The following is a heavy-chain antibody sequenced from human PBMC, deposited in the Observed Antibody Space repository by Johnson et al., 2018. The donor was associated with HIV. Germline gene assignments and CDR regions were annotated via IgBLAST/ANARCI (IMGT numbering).Heavy chain of an antibody. Sequence: VQLVESGGGLVHPGGSLRLSCAVSGFSVSNNYMSWVRQAPGKGLEWVSVMYSGGRTYYAASVKGRFTISRDNAKNSLYLQMNSLRAEDTAVYYCARDRKSGSYGVDAFDIWGQGTMVTVSS. D-gene: IGHD1-26*01. CDR1: GFSVSNNY. CDR2: MYSGGRT. V-gene: IGHV3-66*01. CDR3: ARDRKSGSYGVDAFDI. J-gene: IGHJ3*02.